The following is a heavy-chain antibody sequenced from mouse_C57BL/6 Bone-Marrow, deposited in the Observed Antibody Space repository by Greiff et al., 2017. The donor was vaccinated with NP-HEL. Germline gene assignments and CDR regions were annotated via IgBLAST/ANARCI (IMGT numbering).Heavy chain of an antibody. CDR2: INPNNGGT. J-gene: IGHJ3*01. CDR3: ARAYGSSPWFAY. CDR1: GYTFTDYY. V-gene: IGHV1-26*01. Sequence: VQLQQSGPELVKPGASVKISCKASGYTFTDYYMNWVKQSHGKSLEWIGDINPNNGGTSYNQKFKGKATLTVDKSSSTAYMELRSLTSEDSAVYYCARAYGSSPWFAYWGQGTLVTVSA. D-gene: IGHD1-1*01.